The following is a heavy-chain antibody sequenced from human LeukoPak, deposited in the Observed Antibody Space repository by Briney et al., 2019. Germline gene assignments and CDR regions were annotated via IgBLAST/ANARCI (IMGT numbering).Heavy chain of an antibody. CDR3: ARETYDILTGSGGYFDY. Sequence: GGSLRLSCAASGFTFSSYSMNWVRQAPGKGLEWVSVIYSGGSTYYADSVKGRFTISRDNSKNTLYLQMNSLRAEDTAVYYCARETYDILTGSGGYFDYWGQGTLVTVSS. CDR2: IYSGGST. D-gene: IGHD3-9*01. J-gene: IGHJ4*02. CDR1: GFTFSSYS. V-gene: IGHV3-66*01.